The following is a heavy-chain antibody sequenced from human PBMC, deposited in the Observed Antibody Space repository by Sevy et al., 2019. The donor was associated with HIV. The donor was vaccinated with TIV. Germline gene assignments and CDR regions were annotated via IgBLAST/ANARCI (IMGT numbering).Heavy chain of an antibody. CDR2: ISWNGRNI. Sequence: GGSLRLSCAASGFPFNDHAMHWVRQVPGKGLEWVSGISWNGRNIGYEDSVKGRFTMSRDDARHFGYLETNSLRPEDTAFYYCAKDINRGCDGVNCYSYYYYFYGLDVWGQGTTVTVSS. V-gene: IGHV3-9*01. CDR3: AKDINRGCDGVNCYSYYYYFYGLDV. J-gene: IGHJ6*02. CDR1: GFPFNDHA. D-gene: IGHD2-21*01.